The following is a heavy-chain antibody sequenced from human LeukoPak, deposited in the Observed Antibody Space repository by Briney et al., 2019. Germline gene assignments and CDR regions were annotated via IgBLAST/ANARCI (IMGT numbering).Heavy chain of an antibody. CDR2: ISSSGSTV. Sequence: GGSLRLSCAASGFTFSSYEMNWVRQAPGKGLEWVSYISSSGSTVYCADSVKGRFTISRDNAKNSLYLQMNSLRAEDTAVYYCARDLNREGMGIWGQGTMVTVSS. CDR1: GFTFSSYE. J-gene: IGHJ3*02. CDR3: ARDLNREGMGI. V-gene: IGHV3-48*03. D-gene: IGHD3-10*01.